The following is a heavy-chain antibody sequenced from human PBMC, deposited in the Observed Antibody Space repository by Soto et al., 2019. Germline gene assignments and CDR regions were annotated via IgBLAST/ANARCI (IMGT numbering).Heavy chain of an antibody. CDR1: GFSLSSSGEG. J-gene: IGHJ4*02. Sequence: QITLKESGPTLVKPTQTLTLTCTFSGFSLSSSGEGVGWIRQPPGRALEWLGIIYWDDDKRYRPSLQSRLTITKDTSKNQVVLAITNMDPVDTATYYCAHSPYYASGGHDYCGQGTLVTVSS. CDR3: AHSPYYASGGHDY. V-gene: IGHV2-5*02. CDR2: IYWDDDK. D-gene: IGHD3-10*01.